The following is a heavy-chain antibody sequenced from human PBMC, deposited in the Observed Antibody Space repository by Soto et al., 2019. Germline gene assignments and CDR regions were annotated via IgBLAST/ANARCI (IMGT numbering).Heavy chain of an antibody. CDR3: AKNPENYYYGMDV. Sequence: QVQLVQSGAEVKKPGSSVKVSCKASGGTFSSYAISWVRQAPGQGLEWMGGIIPIFGTPDYAQKFQGRVTITADESTSTAYVELSSLRSEDTAVYYCAKNPENYYYGMDVWGQGTTVTVSS. CDR1: GGTFSSYA. V-gene: IGHV1-69*12. CDR2: IIPIFGTP. J-gene: IGHJ6*02.